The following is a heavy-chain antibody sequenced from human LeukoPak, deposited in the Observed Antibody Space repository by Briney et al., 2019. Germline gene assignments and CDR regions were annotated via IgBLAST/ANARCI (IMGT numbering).Heavy chain of an antibody. CDR3: AKDGGYVFDY. CDR1: GFTFSRYW. D-gene: IGHD5-12*01. CDR2: ISWNSGSI. V-gene: IGHV3-9*01. J-gene: IGHJ4*02. Sequence: PGGSLRLSCAASGFTFSRYWMSWVRQAPGKGLEWVSGISWNSGSIGYADSVKGRFTISRDNAKNSLYLQMNSLRAEDTALYYCAKDGGYVFDYWGQGTLVTVSS.